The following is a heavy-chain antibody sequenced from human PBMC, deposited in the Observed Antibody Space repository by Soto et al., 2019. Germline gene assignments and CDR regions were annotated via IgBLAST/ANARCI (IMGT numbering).Heavy chain of an antibody. J-gene: IGHJ4*02. D-gene: IGHD2-15*01. CDR2: VYHSGTT. Sequence: PSETLSLTCTVSGGSISSYYWSWIRQSPGKGPEWIGYVYHSGTTNYNPSLESRVTMSLDTSKNQFSLKLNAVTAADTAVYYCATRPPGVAYFGVFDSWSQGTLVTVSS. CDR1: GGSISSYY. CDR3: ATRPPGVAYFGVFDS. V-gene: IGHV4-59*01.